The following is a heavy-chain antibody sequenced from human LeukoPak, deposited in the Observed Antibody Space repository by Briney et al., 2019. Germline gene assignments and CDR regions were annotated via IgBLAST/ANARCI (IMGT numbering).Heavy chain of an antibody. Sequence: GGSLRLSCAASGFTFDDYGMSWVRQAPGKGLEWVSSISSSSSYIYYADSVKGRFTISRDNAKNSLYLQMNSLRAEDTAVYYCARDQQYYDSSGYNFDYWGQGTLVTVS. J-gene: IGHJ4*02. V-gene: IGHV3-21*01. D-gene: IGHD3-22*01. CDR2: ISSSSSYI. CDR3: ARDQQYYDSSGYNFDY. CDR1: GFTFDDYG.